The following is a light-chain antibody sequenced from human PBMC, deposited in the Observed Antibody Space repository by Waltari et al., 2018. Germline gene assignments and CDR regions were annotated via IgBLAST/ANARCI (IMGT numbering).Light chain of an antibody. CDR3: QQYHNWPPG. CDR1: QSVRSR. V-gene: IGKV3-15*01. J-gene: IGKJ3*01. CDR2: DAS. Sequence: PVERATLSCRASQSVRSRLAWYQQKPGQAPRLLVYDASTRATDVPARFSGSGSGTDFILTISGMQSEDFAVYYCQQYHNWPPGFGPGTKVDIK.